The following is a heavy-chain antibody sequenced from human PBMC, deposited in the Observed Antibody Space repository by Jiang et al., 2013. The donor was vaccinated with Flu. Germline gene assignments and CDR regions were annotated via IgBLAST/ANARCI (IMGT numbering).Heavy chain of an antibody. V-gene: IGHV2-5*02. CDR2: IYWDDEK. CDR3: ARREPMIRGVLSDGFDM. J-gene: IGHJ3*02. CDR1: GFSLSSGGVG. Sequence: KPTQTLTLTCTFSGFSLSSGGVGVGWIRQSPGRALEWLALIYWDDEKRYSPSLKSRLNITKDTSKNQVVLTMTNMGPLDTATYYCARREPMIRGVLSDGFDMWGQGTMVTVS. D-gene: IGHD3-10*01.